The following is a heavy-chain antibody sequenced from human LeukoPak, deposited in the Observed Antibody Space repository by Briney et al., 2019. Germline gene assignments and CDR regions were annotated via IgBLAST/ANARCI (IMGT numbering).Heavy chain of an antibody. J-gene: IGHJ3*02. D-gene: IGHD3-22*01. CDR1: GFTFSSYA. V-gene: IGHV3-23*01. Sequence: PGGSLRLSCAASGFTFSSYAMSWVRQAPGKGLEWVSAISGSGGSTYYADSVKGRFTISRDNSKNTLYLQMNSLRAEDTAVYYCAKCYYSSGWGRFDAFDIWGQGTMVTVSS. CDR3: AKCYYSSGWGRFDAFDI. CDR2: ISGSGGST.